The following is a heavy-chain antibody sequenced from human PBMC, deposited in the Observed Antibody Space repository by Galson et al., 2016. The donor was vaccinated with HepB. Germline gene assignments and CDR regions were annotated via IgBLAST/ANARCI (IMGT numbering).Heavy chain of an antibody. CDR2: IYYSGVT. CDR1: GGSITSGGYY. J-gene: IGHJ4*02. Sequence: TLSLTCSVSGGSITSGGYYWTWVRQHPGKGLEWIGSIYYSGVTYYSPSLKSRLTLSVDTSKNQFSLSLNSVTAADTAIYYCARDAKDYNLDFWGQGTLVSVSS. D-gene: IGHD4-11*01. V-gene: IGHV4-31*03. CDR3: ARDAKDYNLDF.